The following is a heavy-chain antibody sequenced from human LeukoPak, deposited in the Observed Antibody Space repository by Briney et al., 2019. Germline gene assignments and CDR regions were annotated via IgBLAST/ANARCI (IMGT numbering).Heavy chain of an antibody. CDR1: GFTFSIAW. Sequence: GGSLRLSCSASGFTFSIAWMSWVRQAPGKGLEWVGRIKSRGDGETRDYAAPVKDRFIISRDDSKNTLYLQMNSLRAEDTAVYYCARSIGLTGGGVDVWGQGTTVTVSS. CDR3: ARSIGLTGGGVDV. CDR2: IKSRGDGETR. J-gene: IGHJ6*02. V-gene: IGHV3-15*01. D-gene: IGHD3-9*01.